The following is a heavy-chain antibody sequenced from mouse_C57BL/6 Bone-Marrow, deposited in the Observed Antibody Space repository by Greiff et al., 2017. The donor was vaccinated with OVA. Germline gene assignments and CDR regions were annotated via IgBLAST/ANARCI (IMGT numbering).Heavy chain of an antibody. Sequence: VQLQQSVAELVRPGASVKLSCTASGFNIKNTYMNWVKQRPEQGLEWIGRIDPANGNTKYAPKFQGKATITADTSSNTAYLQLSSLTSEDTAIYYCVQTAQATTWFAYWGQGTLVTVSA. CDR2: IDPANGNT. CDR1: GFNIKNTY. V-gene: IGHV14-3*01. CDR3: VQTAQATTWFAY. J-gene: IGHJ3*01. D-gene: IGHD3-2*02.